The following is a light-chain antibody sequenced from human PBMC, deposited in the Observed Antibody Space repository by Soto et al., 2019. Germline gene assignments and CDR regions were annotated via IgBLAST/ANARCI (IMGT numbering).Light chain of an antibody. Sequence: DLQMTQSPSSLSASVGDRVTITCRASHPININLVWFQQKPGKAPKSLIYAATNLQSGVPSRFSGSGGGTDFSLTISSLQPEDVATYYCQHYQRYPPSFGGGTKLEIK. CDR3: QHYQRYPPS. CDR2: AAT. CDR1: HPININ. J-gene: IGKJ4*01. V-gene: IGKV1-16*01.